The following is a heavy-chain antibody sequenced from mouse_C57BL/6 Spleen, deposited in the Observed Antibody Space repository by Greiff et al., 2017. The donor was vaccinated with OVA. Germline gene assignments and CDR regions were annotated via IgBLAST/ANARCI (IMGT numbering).Heavy chain of an antibody. CDR3: TRTDDYGSSDEGDDAMDY. CDR1: GYTFTSYW. J-gene: IGHJ4*01. D-gene: IGHD1-1*01. Sequence: EVQLQQSGTVLARPGASVKLSCKPSGYTFTSYWMHWVTQRPGQGLEWIGAIYPGTSDTSYNQTFKGKAKLTAVTSASTAYMEHSSLTNEDSAVYYCTRTDDYGSSDEGDDAMDYWGQGTSVTVSS. CDR2: IYPGTSDT. V-gene: IGHV1-5*01.